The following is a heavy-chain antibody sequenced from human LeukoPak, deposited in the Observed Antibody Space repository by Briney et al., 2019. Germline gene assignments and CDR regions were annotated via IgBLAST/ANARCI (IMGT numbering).Heavy chain of an antibody. CDR2: IIPILGIA. CDR1: GGTFSSYA. V-gene: IGHV1-69*04. J-gene: IGHJ5*02. Sequence: SVKVSCKASGGTFSSYAISWVRQAPGQGLEWMGRIIPILGIANYAQKFQGRVTITADKSTSTAYMELSRLRSDDTAVYYCARPMVRGVLGFDPWGQGTLVTVSS. CDR3: ARPMVRGVLGFDP. D-gene: IGHD3-10*01.